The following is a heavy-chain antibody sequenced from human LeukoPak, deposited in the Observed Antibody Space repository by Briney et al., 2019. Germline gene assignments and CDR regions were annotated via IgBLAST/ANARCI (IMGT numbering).Heavy chain of an antibody. Sequence: SVNVSCKASGGSLPTYAISWVRQAATQGLQWMGWIIPLFGIPHYPHKFQGRVTITADESTSTGYMELSSLRSEDTAMYYCARPRQRYCSGGTCYSRDGFDIWGQGTMVTVSS. V-gene: IGHV1-69*01. CDR3: ARPRQRYCSGGTCYSRDGFDI. CDR1: GGSLPTYA. J-gene: IGHJ3*02. CDR2: IIPLFGIP. D-gene: IGHD2-15*01.